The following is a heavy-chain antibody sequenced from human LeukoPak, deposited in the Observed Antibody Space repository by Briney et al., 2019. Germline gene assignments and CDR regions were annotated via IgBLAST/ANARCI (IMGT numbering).Heavy chain of an antibody. CDR3: ARGGALPTSILWGGGFDY. V-gene: IGHV3-48*02. Sequence: GGSLRLSCAASGFTFSSYSMNWVRQAPGKGLEWVSYISSSSSTIYYADSVKGRFTISRDNAKNSLYLQMNSLRDEDTAVYYCARGGALPTSILWGGGFDYWGQGTLVAVSS. CDR2: ISSSSSTI. J-gene: IGHJ4*02. CDR1: GFTFSSYS. D-gene: IGHD2-21*01.